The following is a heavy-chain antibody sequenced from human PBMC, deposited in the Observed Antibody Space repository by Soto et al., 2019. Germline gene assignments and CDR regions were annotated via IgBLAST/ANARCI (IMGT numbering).Heavy chain of an antibody. CDR3: AIGYCSSTSCYKGEKDWFDP. CDR2: FDPEDGET. J-gene: IGHJ5*02. V-gene: IGHV1-24*01. D-gene: IGHD2-2*02. Sequence: ASVKVSCTVSGYTLTELSMHWVRQAPGKGLEWMGGFDPEDGETIYAQKFQGRVTMTEDTSTDTGYMELSSLSSKDTAVYYCAIGYCSSTSCYKGEKDWFDPWGQGTLVTVSS. CDR1: GYTLTELS.